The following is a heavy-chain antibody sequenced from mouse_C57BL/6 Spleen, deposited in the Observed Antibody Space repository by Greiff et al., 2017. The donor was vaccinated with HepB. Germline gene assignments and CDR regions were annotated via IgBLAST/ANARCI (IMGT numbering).Heavy chain of an antibody. D-gene: IGHD1-1*01. Sequence: DVMLVESGGGLVKPGGSLKLSCAASGFTFSDYGMHWVRQAPEKGLEWVAYISSGSSTIYYADTVKGRFTISRDNAKNTLFLQMTSLRSEDTAMYYCARNYYGRVFDYWGQGTTLTVSS. CDR1: GFTFSDYG. CDR2: ISSGSSTI. CDR3: ARNYYGRVFDY. V-gene: IGHV5-17*01. J-gene: IGHJ2*01.